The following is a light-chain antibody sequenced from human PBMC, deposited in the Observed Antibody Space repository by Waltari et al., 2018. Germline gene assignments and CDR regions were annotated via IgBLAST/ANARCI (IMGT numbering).Light chain of an antibody. Sequence: QSVLTQPPSVSGAPGQSVTISCTGSSSNIGAGYDVHWYQQLPGSAPKLLIYGNSNRPSGVPDRVSGSKSGTTVSLAITGLQAEDEADYYCQSYDRSLSGVIFGGGTKLTV. J-gene: IGLJ2*01. CDR2: GNS. CDR1: SSNIGAGYD. V-gene: IGLV1-40*01. CDR3: QSYDRSLSGVI.